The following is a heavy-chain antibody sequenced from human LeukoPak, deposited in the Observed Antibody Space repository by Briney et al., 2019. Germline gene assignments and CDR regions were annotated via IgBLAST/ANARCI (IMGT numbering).Heavy chain of an antibody. CDR2: MNPNSGNT. CDR1: GYTFTSYD. J-gene: IGHJ4*02. CDR3: ARDAYSSFFHFDY. D-gene: IGHD6-6*01. Sequence: ASVKVSCKASGYTFTSYDINWVRQATGQGLEWMGWMNPNSGNTGYAQKFQGRVTITRDTSISTAYMELSRLRSDDTAVYYCARDAYSSFFHFDYWGQGTLVTVSS. V-gene: IGHV1-8*03.